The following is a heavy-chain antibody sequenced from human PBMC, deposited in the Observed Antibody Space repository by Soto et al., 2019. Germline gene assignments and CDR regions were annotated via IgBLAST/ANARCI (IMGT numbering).Heavy chain of an antibody. CDR3: ARHPERIAQIGWFDP. D-gene: IGHD6-13*01. V-gene: IGHV3-48*01. CDR1: GFTFSRYC. Sequence: RLSCPASGFTFSRYCMNWVRQAPGKGLEWVSYISSSSSTIYYADSVKGRFTISRDNAKNSLYLQMNSLRAEDTAVYYCARHPERIAQIGWFDPWGQGTLVTVSS. CDR2: ISSSSSTI. J-gene: IGHJ5*02.